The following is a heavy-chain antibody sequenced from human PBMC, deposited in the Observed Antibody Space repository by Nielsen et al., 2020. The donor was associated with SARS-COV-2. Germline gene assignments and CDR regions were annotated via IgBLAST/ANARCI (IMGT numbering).Heavy chain of an antibody. CDR1: GFTFSSYG. V-gene: IGHV3-30*03. Sequence: GESLKISCAASGFTFSSYGMHWVRQAPGKGLEWVAVISYDGSDKHYAGSVKGRFTISRDNSKNTLFLQMNSLRTEDTAVYYCARDQLGGGGSCYSLSCYYYYYMDVWGKGTTVTVSS. CDR2: ISYDGSDK. CDR3: ARDQLGGGGSCYSLSCYYYYYMDV. J-gene: IGHJ6*03. D-gene: IGHD2-15*01.